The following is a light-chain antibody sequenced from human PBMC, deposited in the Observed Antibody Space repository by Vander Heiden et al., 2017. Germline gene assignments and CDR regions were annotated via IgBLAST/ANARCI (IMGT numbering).Light chain of an antibody. Sequence: QSALTQPASVSGSPGQSITISCTGTSSDIGLYNYVSWYQQHPGKVPKLMIYEVTNRPSGGSNRFSGSKSGNTASLTISGLQAEDEADYFCSSYTSSNSWVFGGGTKLTVL. CDR2: EVT. V-gene: IGLV2-14*01. CDR3: SSYTSSNSWV. CDR1: SSDIGLYNY. J-gene: IGLJ3*02.